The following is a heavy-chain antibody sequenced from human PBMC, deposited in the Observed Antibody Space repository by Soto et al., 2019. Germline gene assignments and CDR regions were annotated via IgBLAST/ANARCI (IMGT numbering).Heavy chain of an antibody. J-gene: IGHJ6*02. Sequence: QVQLVESGGGVVQPGRSLRLSCAASGFTFSSYGMHWVRQAPGKGLEWVAVIWYDGSNKYYADSVKGRFTISRDNSKNXXXXXMXXXXXXDTAVYYCARDPFFIVATSYYYYGMDVWGQGTTVTVSS. V-gene: IGHV3-33*01. D-gene: IGHD5-12*01. CDR3: ARDPFFIVATSYYYYGMDV. CDR1: GFTFSSYG. CDR2: IWYDGSNK.